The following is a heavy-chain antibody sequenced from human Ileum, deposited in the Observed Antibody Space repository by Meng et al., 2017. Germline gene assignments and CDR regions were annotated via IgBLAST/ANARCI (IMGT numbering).Heavy chain of an antibody. CDR2: IIPVLGQT. J-gene: IGHJ6*02. Sequence: SVKVSCKASVGTFSNFPLSWVRQGPGQGLEWMGGIIPVLGQTNYAQKFQGRVTITADDSTSTVYMELSSLTSADTAVYYCGRPHAPGNGHYAMDVWGQGTSVTVSS. CDR1: VGTFSNFP. V-gene: IGHV1-69*10. D-gene: IGHD2-8*01. CDR3: GRPHAPGNGHYAMDV.